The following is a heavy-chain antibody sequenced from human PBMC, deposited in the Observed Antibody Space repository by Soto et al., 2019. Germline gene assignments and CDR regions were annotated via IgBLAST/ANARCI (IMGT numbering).Heavy chain of an antibody. D-gene: IGHD5-12*01. Sequence: EVQLVESGGGLVKPGGSLRLSCVASGFVFTSYSMNWVRQAPGKGLEWVSSINRGGSYIYYADSVKGRFTISRDNAKNSLYLQMNSLRAEDTAVYYCARPTGPDSGNDVGYWGQGTLVTVSS. CDR2: INRGGSYI. CDR3: ARPTGPDSGNDVGY. J-gene: IGHJ4*02. CDR1: GFVFTSYS. V-gene: IGHV3-21*01.